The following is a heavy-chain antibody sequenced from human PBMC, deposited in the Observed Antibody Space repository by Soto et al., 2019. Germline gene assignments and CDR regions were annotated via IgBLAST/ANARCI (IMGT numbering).Heavy chain of an antibody. CDR2: IHSSGTT. J-gene: IGHJ4*02. Sequence: SETLSLTCPVSDFSTSNFFWKWFRQPPGKGLEWIGNIHSSGTTNYNPSLESRVTISLDTSNSQCSLKMNSVTAADTAVYYCARGSGWLTDYWGQGSQVTVS. CDR3: ARGSGWLTDY. CDR1: DFSTSNFF. D-gene: IGHD6-19*01. V-gene: IGHV4-59*08.